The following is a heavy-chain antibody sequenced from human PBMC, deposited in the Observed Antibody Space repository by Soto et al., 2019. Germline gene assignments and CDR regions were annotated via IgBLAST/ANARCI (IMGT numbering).Heavy chain of an antibody. CDR2: INHSGST. D-gene: IGHD3-10*01. CDR1: GGSFSGYY. V-gene: IGHV4-34*01. CDR3: AGRYRGVMALDY. J-gene: IGHJ4*02. Sequence: QVQLQQWGAGLLKPSETLSLTCAVYGGSFSGYYWSWIRQPPGKGLEWIGEINHSGSTNYNPSLKSRGTITVATSKIPFALQLSSVTAADTAVYSCAGRYRGVMALDYWGQGTLVTVSS.